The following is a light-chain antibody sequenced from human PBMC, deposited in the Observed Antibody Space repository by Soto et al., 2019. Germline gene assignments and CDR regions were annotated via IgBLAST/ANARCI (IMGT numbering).Light chain of an antibody. CDR3: CSYAGTTHV. CDR1: SSDVGGYNY. Sequence: QSVLTQPPSVSGSPGQSVTISCTGTSSDVGGYNYVSWYQQLPGKAPKLMSYDVSKRPSGVPDRFSGSNSGNTASLTISGLQAEDEADYYCCSYAGTTHVFGTGTKVTVL. J-gene: IGLJ1*01. CDR2: DVS. V-gene: IGLV2-11*01.